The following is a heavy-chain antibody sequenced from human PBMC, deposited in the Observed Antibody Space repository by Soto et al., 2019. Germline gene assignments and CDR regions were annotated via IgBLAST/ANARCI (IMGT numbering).Heavy chain of an antibody. Sequence: EVQLVQSGAEVKKPGESLQISCKGSGYSFTSYWIGWVRQMPGKGLEWMGIIYPGDSDTRYSPSFQGQVTISADKSISTAYLQWSSLKASDTAMYYCARHLQQQLVSNWFDPWGQGTLVTVSS. J-gene: IGHJ5*02. D-gene: IGHD6-13*01. CDR1: GYSFTSYW. CDR2: IYPGDSDT. CDR3: ARHLQQQLVSNWFDP. V-gene: IGHV5-51*01.